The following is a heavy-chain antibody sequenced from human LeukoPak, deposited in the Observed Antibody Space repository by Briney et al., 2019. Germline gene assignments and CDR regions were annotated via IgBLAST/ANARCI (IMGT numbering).Heavy chain of an antibody. Sequence: PGGSLRLSCAASGFTFSIAWMHWVRQAPGKGRVWVSRFNSDGSSTSYADSVKGRFTISRDNDKNTLSLQMNSLRAEAAAVDYCARDQGYYDILTGYSAAAFDIWGKGTMVTVSS. CDR2: FNSDGSST. D-gene: IGHD3-9*01. V-gene: IGHV3-74*01. CDR3: ARDQGYYDILTGYSAAAFDI. CDR1: GFTFSIAW. J-gene: IGHJ3*02.